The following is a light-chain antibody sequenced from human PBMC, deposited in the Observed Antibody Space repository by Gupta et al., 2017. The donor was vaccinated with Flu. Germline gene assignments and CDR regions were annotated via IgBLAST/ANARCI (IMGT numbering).Light chain of an antibody. J-gene: IGLJ3*02. CDR2: EVI. CDR3: SSYTSSNSLE. CDR1: SSDVGGYTY. Sequence: TSSDVGGYTYISWYQHHPGKAPKLMIYEVINRHSGVSNRFSGSKSGNTASLTISGLQAEDEADYYCSSYTSSNSLEFGGGTKLTVL. V-gene: IGLV2-14*01.